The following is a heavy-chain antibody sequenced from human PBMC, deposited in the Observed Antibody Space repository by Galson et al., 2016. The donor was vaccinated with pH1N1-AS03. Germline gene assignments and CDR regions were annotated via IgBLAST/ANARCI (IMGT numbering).Heavy chain of an antibody. CDR1: GYTFTTYD. V-gene: IGHV1-8*03. CDR3: ARGVVDCSVPACSGTLRFDP. D-gene: IGHD2-15*01. J-gene: IGHJ5*02. CDR2: MNPDSGNT. Sequence: SVKVSCKASGYTFTTYDINWVRQAPGQGLEWMGWMNPDSGNTGYAPSFQGRVTITRDTSISTAYMELSSLRSEDTAVYYCARGVVDCSVPACSGTLRFDPWGQGTLVTVSS.